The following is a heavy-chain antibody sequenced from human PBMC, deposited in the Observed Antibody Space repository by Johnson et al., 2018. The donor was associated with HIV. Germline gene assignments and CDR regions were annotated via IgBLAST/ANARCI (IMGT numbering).Heavy chain of an antibody. CDR1: GFTFSSYG. D-gene: IGHD2-15*01. V-gene: IGHV3-33*01. CDR3: ARDRAVVATSGAGAFDI. J-gene: IGHJ3*02. Sequence: QVQLVESGGGVVQPGRSLRLSCAASGFTFSSYGMHWVRQAPGKGLEWVAVIWYDGSNKYYADSVKGRFTISRDNSKNTLYLQMNSLRAEDTAVHYCARDRAVVATSGAGAFDIWGQGTMVTVSS. CDR2: IWYDGSNK.